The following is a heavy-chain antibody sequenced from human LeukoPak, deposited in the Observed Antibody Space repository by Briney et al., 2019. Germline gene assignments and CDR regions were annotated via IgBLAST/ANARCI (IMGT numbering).Heavy chain of an antibody. CDR3: ARALGSGWSQRE. CDR1: GFTFSGSS. J-gene: IGHJ4*02. Sequence: PGGSLKLSCAASGFTFSGSSMSWVRQAPGKGLEWIGYIYYSGTTYYSPSLKSRVTISSDTSKNQFSLKLSSVTAADTAVYYCARALGSGWSQREWGQGTLVTVSS. D-gene: IGHD6-19*01. CDR2: IYYSGTT. V-gene: IGHV4-59*12.